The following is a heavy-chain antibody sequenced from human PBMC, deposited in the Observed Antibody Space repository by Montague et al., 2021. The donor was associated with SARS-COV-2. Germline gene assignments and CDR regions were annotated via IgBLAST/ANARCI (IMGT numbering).Heavy chain of an antibody. D-gene: IGHD3-22*01. J-gene: IGHJ4*02. V-gene: IGHV4-59*08. CDR1: GGSISSCY. CDR3: ARVDSSGPGEY. CDR2: VSYSGST. Sequence: SETLSLTCTVSGGSISSCYWSWIRQPPGKGLEWVGYVSYSGSTRYNPSLQSRVTISVDTARNQFSLKVLSVTAADTAFYYCARVDSSGPGEYWGQGILVSVSS.